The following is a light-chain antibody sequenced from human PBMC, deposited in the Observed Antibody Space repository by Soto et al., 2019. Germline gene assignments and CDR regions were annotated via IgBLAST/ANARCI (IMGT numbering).Light chain of an antibody. J-gene: IGKJ3*01. V-gene: IGKV1-6*01. CDR2: AAS. CDR3: LQDYNYPLT. CDR1: QSISSY. Sequence: IQMTQSPSSLSASVGDRVTITCRASQSISSYLNWYQQKPGKAPKLLIYAASSLQSGVPSRFSGSGSGTDFTLTISSLQPDDFATYYCLQDYNYPLTFGPGTKVDI.